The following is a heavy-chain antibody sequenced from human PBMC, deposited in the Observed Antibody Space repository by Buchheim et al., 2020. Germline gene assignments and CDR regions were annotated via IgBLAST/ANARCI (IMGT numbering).Heavy chain of an antibody. CDR3: ANARFGSTVYGMDV. V-gene: IGHV3-23*01. J-gene: IGHJ6*02. CDR1: GFTFSSYA. D-gene: IGHD3-10*01. Sequence: EAQLLESGGGLVQPGGSLRLSCAASGFTFSSYAMSWVRQAPGKGLEWVSAISGSGGNTYYADSVKGRFTISRDNSKNTLYPRMNSLRADDTAVYFCANARFGSTVYGMDVWGQGTT. CDR2: ISGSGGNT.